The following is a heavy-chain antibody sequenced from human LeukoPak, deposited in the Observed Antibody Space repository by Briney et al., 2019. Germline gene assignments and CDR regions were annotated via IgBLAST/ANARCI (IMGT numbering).Heavy chain of an antibody. CDR3: TRVSSASYYDSSGYDDY. CDR2: INPNSGGT. D-gene: IGHD3-22*01. V-gene: IGHV1-2*02. Sequence: ASVKVSCKASGYTFTVYYMHWVRQAPGQGLECVGWINPNSGGTNYAQKFQVTVTMTRDTSISTAYMEPSRLRSDATAVYYCTRVSSASYYDSSGYDDYWGQGTLVTVSS. CDR1: GYTFTVYY. J-gene: IGHJ4*02.